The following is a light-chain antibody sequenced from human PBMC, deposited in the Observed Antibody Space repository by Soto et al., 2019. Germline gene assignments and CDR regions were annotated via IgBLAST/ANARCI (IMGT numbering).Light chain of an antibody. CDR2: KAS. CDR3: QQYNSYSS. CDR1: QSITRW. Sequence: VQMTQSPSTLSASVGDRVTITCRSSQSITRWLAWYQQKPGKAPKLLIYKASNLGGGVPSRFSGDGSGTEFTLTISSLQPEDSATYYCQQYNSYSSLGPGTKVDVK. V-gene: IGKV1-5*03. J-gene: IGKJ3*01.